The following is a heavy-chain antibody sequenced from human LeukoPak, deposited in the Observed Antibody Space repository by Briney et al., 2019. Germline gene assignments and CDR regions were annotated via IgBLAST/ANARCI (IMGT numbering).Heavy chain of an antibody. J-gene: IGHJ6*02. CDR2: VNDDGSST. V-gene: IGHV3-74*03. D-gene: IGHD3-10*01. CDR3: AREMVVGGPGNYYKSGMDV. Sequence: GGSLRLSCAASGFTFSSYWMRWVRQAPGKGLEWVSHVNDDGSSTKYADSVKGRFTISRDNAKDTLYLQMNSLRAEDTAVYYCAREMVVGGPGNYYKSGMDVWGQGTTVTVSS. CDR1: GFTFSSYW.